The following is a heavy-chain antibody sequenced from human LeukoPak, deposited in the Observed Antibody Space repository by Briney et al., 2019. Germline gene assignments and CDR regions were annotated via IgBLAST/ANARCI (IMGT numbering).Heavy chain of an antibody. CDR2: GDDSGGT. Sequence: SETLSLTCAVYGESLNGHYWSWIRQPPGKGPEWIGEGDDSGGTKFNPSLKGRVTISADTSKNQFSLKLSSATAADTAVYYCAKNGQSGFSFDPWGQGTLVTVSS. V-gene: IGHV4-34*01. CDR1: GESLNGHY. D-gene: IGHD2-8*01. CDR3: AKNGQSGFSFDP. J-gene: IGHJ5*02.